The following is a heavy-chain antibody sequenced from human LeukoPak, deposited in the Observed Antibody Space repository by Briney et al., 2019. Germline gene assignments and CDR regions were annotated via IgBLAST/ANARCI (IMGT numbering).Heavy chain of an antibody. CDR1: GFTFDDYA. V-gene: IGHV3-9*01. CDR3: AKDYTGGYYYYYYMDV. J-gene: IGHJ6*03. Sequence: QPGRSLRLSCAASGFTFDDYAMHWVRQAPGKGLEWVSGISWNSGSIGYADSVKGRFTISRDNAKNSLYLQMNSLRAEDTAMYYCAKDYTGGYYYYYYMDVWGKGTTVTVSS. D-gene: IGHD2-8*02. CDR2: ISWNSGSI.